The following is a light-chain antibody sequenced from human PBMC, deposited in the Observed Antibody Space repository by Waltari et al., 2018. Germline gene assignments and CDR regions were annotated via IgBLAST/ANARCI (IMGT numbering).Light chain of an antibody. CDR2: AVT. Sequence: QSALTQPASVSGSPGPSITTSCTGTSSAVGAYNYVPLYQQHPGKAPKLMIYAVTKRPSGVSNRFSGSKSGNTASLTISGLQAEDEADYYCSSYTSSNTLGFGTGTKVTVL. CDR1: SSAVGAYNY. J-gene: IGLJ1*01. CDR3: SSYTSSNTLG. V-gene: IGLV2-14*03.